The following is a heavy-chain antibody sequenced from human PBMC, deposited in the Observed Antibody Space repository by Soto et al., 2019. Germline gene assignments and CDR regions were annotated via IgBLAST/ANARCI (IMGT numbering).Heavy chain of an antibody. V-gene: IGHV3-30*14. CDR3: ARDRYTFDS. CDR1: GFTFSSYA. D-gene: IGHD1-26*01. CDR2: ISYDGSNK. J-gene: IGHJ4*02. Sequence: LRLSCAASGFTFSSYAMHWVRQAPGKGLEWVAVISYDGSNKYYADSVKGRFTISRDNSKNTLYLQMNSLRAEDTAVYYCARDRYTFDSWGQGTLVNVSS.